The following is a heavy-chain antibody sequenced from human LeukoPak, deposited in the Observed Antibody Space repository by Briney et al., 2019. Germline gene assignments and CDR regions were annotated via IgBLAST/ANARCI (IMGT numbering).Heavy chain of an antibody. CDR2: ISGSGGST. D-gene: IGHD3-10*01. CDR1: GFTFSSYA. V-gene: IGHV3-23*01. Sequence: GGSLRLSCAASGFTFSSYAMSWVRQAPGKGLEWVSAISGSGGSTYYADSVKGRFTISRDNSKNTLYLQMNSLRAEDPAVYYCAKDLHYTMVPNYYMDVWGKGTTVTVSS. J-gene: IGHJ6*03. CDR3: AKDLHYTMVPNYYMDV.